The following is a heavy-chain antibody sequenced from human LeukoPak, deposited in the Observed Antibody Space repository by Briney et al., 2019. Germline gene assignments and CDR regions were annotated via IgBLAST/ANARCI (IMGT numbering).Heavy chain of an antibody. CDR1: GFTFSSYS. D-gene: IGHD1-26*01. J-gene: IGHJ4*02. V-gene: IGHV3-21*01. CDR2: ISSSSSYI. Sequence: GGPLRLSCAASGFTFSSYSMNWVRQAPGKGLEWVSSISSSSSYIYYADSVKGRFTISRDNAKNSLYLQMNSLRAEDTAVYYCARDSIVGATTGSEFDYWGQGTLVTVSS. CDR3: ARDSIVGATTGSEFDY.